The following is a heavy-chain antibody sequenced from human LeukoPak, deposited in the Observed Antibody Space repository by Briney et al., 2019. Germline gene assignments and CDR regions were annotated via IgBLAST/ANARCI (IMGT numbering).Heavy chain of an antibody. CDR1: GFTFSSYA. J-gene: IGHJ4*02. D-gene: IGHD3-9*01. CDR2: ISGSGGST. CDR3: AKDPTLDSEFGY. V-gene: IGHV3-23*01. Sequence: DPGGSLRLSCAASGFTFSSYAMSWVRQAPGKGLEWVSAISGSGGSTYYADSVKGRFTISRDNSKNTLYLQMNSLRAEDTAVYYCAKDPTLDSEFGYWGQGTLVTVSS.